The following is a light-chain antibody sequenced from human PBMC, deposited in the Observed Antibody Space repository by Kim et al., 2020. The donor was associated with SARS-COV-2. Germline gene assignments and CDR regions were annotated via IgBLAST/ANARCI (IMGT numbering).Light chain of an antibody. J-gene: IGKJ4*01. CDR1: QGIRNE. CDR2: AAS. CDR3: LQDYNYPRT. Sequence: AIQMTHSPSSLSASVGDRVTITCRASQGIRNELGWYQQKPGKAPNLLIYAASSLQSGVPSRFSGSGSGTYFTLTINSLQPEDFATYYCLQDYNYPRTFGGGTKVEIK. V-gene: IGKV1-6*01.